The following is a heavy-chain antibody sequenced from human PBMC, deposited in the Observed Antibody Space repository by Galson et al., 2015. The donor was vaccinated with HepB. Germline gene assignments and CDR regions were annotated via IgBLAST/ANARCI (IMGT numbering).Heavy chain of an antibody. CDR3: TREGYNSGPDFEN. D-gene: IGHD1-1*01. CDR2: TKNRDYSYST. Sequence: SLRLSCATSGLSFSDEYIDWVRQPPGKGLEWVGRTKNRDYSYSTEFAASVRGRFGISRDESKNSVYLQMDSLKTEDTAVYYCTREGYNSGPDFENWGQGTLVTVSS. CDR1: GLSFSDEY. V-gene: IGHV3-72*01. J-gene: IGHJ4*02.